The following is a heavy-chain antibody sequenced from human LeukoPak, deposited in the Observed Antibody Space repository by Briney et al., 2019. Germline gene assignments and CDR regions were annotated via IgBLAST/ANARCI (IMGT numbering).Heavy chain of an antibody. V-gene: IGHV1-69*06. J-gene: IGHJ5*02. CDR3: ALPSWEGKAAAGTVTWFDP. Sequence: SVKVSCKASGGTFSSYAISWVRQAPGQGLEWMGRIIPIFGTANYAQKFQGRVTITADKSTSTAYMELSSLRSEDTAVYYCALPSWEGKAAAGTVTWFDPWGQGTLVTVSS. D-gene: IGHD6-13*01. CDR1: GGTFSSYA. CDR2: IIPIFGTA.